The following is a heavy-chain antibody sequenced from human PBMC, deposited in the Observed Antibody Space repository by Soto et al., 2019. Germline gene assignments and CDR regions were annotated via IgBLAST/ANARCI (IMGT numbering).Heavy chain of an antibody. Sequence: TGGSLRLSCAASGFTFSSYGMHWVRQAPGKGLEWVAVIWDDGSNKYYADSVKGRFTISRDNSKNTLYLQMNSLRAEDTAVYYCAKTDYGDEAFDAFDIWGQGTMVTVS. CDR1: GFTFSSYG. J-gene: IGHJ3*02. D-gene: IGHD4-17*01. CDR3: AKTDYGDEAFDAFDI. CDR2: IWDDGSNK. V-gene: IGHV3-33*06.